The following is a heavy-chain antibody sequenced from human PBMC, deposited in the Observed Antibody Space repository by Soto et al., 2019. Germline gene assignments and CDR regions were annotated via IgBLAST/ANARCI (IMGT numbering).Heavy chain of an antibody. CDR3: ARGTIVARQHLDY. CDR1: GFTFSSYA. V-gene: IGHV3-30*03. Sequence: ESGGGVVQPGKSLRLSCAASGFTFSSYAMHWARQAPGNGLEWVTVISIRGGDEYYAESVRGRFTISRDDSKNTLYLQMDSLRVEDTAVYYCARGTIVARQHLDYWGQGTLVTVSS. D-gene: IGHD6-6*01. J-gene: IGHJ4*02. CDR2: ISIRGGDE.